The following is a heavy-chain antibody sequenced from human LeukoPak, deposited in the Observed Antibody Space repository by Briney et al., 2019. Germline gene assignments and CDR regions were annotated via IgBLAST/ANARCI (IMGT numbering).Heavy chain of an antibody. D-gene: IGHD3-16*01. CDR3: AKSGGVRFDP. J-gene: IGHJ5*02. CDR2: ISGRDGST. Sequence: GGSLRLSCAASGFSFSNHAMSWVRQAPGKGLEWVSAISGRDGSTYYAGSVKGRFTISRDNSKNTLYLQMNSLRGEDTAVYYCAKSGGVRFDPWGQGTLVTVSS. CDR1: GFSFSNHA. V-gene: IGHV3-23*01.